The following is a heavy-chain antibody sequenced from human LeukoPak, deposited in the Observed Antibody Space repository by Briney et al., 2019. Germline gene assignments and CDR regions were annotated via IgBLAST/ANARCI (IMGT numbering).Heavy chain of an antibody. CDR2: IYTSGST. Sequence: SETLSLTCTVSGGSISSGSYYWSWIRQPAGKGLEWIGRIYTSGSTNYNPSLKSRVTISVDKSKNQFSLKLTSVTAADTAVYYCARGGGSGSYRPYYYYYMDVWGKGTTVTISS. CDR3: ARGGGSGSYRPYYYYYMDV. V-gene: IGHV4-61*02. D-gene: IGHD3-10*01. J-gene: IGHJ6*03. CDR1: GGSISSGSYY.